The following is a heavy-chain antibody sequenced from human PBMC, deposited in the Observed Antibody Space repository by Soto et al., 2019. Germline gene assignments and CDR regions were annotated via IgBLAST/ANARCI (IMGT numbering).Heavy chain of an antibody. CDR1: GGTFSTFP. V-gene: IGHV1-69*12. Sequence: QVQLVQSGAEVKKPGSSVKVSCKSSGGTFSTFPINWVRQAPGQGLEWMGAILPVSGTTNYAQKFQGRVTFSADESTTTAYMEVSSLRSEATAVYYCARDRTGTTLGYFDYWGQGTRVTVSS. CDR3: ARDRTGTTLGYFDY. D-gene: IGHD1-7*01. J-gene: IGHJ4*02. CDR2: ILPVSGTT.